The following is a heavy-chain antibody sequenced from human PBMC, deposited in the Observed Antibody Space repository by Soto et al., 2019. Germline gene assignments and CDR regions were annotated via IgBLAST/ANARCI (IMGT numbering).Heavy chain of an antibody. Sequence: PGGSLRLSCAASGFTFSNHAMGWVRQAPGKGLEWVSAIGGSGGSTFYADSVKGRFTISRDNAKNSLYLQMNSLRAEDTAVYYCERPLDYNWNYDWFDPWGQGTLVTV. CDR3: ERPLDYNWNYDWFDP. J-gene: IGHJ5*02. CDR2: IGGSGGST. CDR1: GFTFSNHA. V-gene: IGHV3-23*01. D-gene: IGHD1-7*01.